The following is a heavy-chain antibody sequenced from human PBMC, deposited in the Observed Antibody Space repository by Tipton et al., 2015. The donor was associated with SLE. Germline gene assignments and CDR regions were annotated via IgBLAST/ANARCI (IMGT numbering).Heavy chain of an antibody. D-gene: IGHD2-15*01. Sequence: TLSFTCAVYGGSFSGYYWSWIRQPPGKGLEWIGEINHSGSTNYNPSLKSRVTVSVDTSKNQFSLKLSSVTAADTAVYYCARGRTPGPVDYWGQGTLVTVSS. CDR2: INHSGST. V-gene: IGHV4-34*01. J-gene: IGHJ4*02. CDR3: ARGRTPGPVDY. CDR1: GGSFSGYY.